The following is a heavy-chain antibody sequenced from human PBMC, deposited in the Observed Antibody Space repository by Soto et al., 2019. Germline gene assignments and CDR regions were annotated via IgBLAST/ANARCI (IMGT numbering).Heavy chain of an antibody. Sequence: QVQLVQSGAEVKKPGASVKVSCKASGYTFTGYDINWVRQATGQGLEWMGWMNPNSGNTGYAHKFQGRVTMTRNTSISTAYMEVSSLSSEDPAVYFCARERSAAGTGGFAPWGQGTPVTVSS. D-gene: IGHD6-13*01. CDR3: ARERSAAGTGGFAP. CDR2: MNPNSGNT. J-gene: IGHJ5*02. V-gene: IGHV1-8*01. CDR1: GYTFTGYD.